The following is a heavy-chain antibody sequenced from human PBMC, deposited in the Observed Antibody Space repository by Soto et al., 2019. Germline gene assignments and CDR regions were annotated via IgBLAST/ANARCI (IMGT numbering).Heavy chain of an antibody. CDR3: ARLYLAATITSLDY. Sequence: GGSLILSCAASGFTFSNYWRSWFLQSPGKGLEWVANIKKDGSEKYYVGSVVGRFTISRDNAENSLYLQMNSLRAEDTAVYYCARLYLAATITSLDYWGQGTLVTVSS. J-gene: IGHJ4*02. D-gene: IGHD5-12*01. V-gene: IGHV3-7*01. CDR2: IKKDGSEK. CDR1: GFTFSNYW.